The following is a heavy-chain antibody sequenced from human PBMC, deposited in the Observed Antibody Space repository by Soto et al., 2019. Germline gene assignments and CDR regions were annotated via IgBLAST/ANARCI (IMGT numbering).Heavy chain of an antibody. V-gene: IGHV3-33*01. J-gene: IGHJ6*02. CDR3: ARAAILGGVMSGDYGMDV. CDR1: RFTFSSYG. D-gene: IGHD3-3*01. Sequence: QVQLVESGGGVVQPGRSLRLSCAASRFTFSSYGMHWVRQAPGKGLEWVAVIWSDGSNKYYADSVKGRFTISRDNSKNTLDLQITSPRAEDTAVYYCARAAILGGVMSGDYGMDVWGQGTAVTVSS. CDR2: IWSDGSNK.